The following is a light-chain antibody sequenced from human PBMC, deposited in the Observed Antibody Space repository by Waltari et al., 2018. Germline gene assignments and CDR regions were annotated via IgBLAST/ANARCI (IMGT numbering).Light chain of an antibody. CDR3: CSYGGYNTPWV. V-gene: IGLV2-23*01. CDR2: ETT. CDR1: SSDVGHYHL. Sequence: QSALTQPASVSGSPGQSITIPCTGTSSDVGHYHLVSWYQQHPGQAPKLIIYETTKRPSGVSNRFSGSKSGNTASLAVSGLQTEDEAEYYCCSYGGYNTPWVFGGGTKLTVL. J-gene: IGLJ3*02.